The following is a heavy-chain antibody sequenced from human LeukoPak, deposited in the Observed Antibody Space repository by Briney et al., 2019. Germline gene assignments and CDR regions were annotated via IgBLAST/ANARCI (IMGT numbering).Heavy chain of an antibody. CDR3: ERTHTIFGVVRRNWFDP. CDR2: INHSGST. Sequence: SETLSLTCAVYGGSFSGYYWCWIRQPPGKGLEWIGEINHSGSTNYNPSLKSRVTISVDTSKNQFSLKLSSVTAADTAVYYCERTHTIFGVVRRNWFDPWGQGTLVTVSS. V-gene: IGHV4-34*01. J-gene: IGHJ5*02. D-gene: IGHD3-3*01. CDR1: GGSFSGYY.